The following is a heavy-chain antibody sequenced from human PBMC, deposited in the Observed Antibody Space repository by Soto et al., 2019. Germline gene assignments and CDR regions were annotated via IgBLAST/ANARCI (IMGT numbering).Heavy chain of an antibody. CDR2: MSISSSDR. J-gene: IGHJ6*02. CDR1: GFTLRTYT. Sequence: GGSLRLSCAASGFTLRTYTMNWVRQAPGKGLEWVSSMSISSSDRYYADSVRGRFTISRDNSKNSVYLQMNSLRSEDSAMYYCAEWATVTTHYQYYGMDVWGQGTTVTVSS. V-gene: IGHV3-21*04. D-gene: IGHD4-17*01. CDR3: AEWATVTTHYQYYGMDV.